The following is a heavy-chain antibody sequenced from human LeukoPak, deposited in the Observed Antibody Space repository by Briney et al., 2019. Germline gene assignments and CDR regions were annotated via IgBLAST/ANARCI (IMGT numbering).Heavy chain of an antibody. V-gene: IGHV4-4*02. Sequence: SGTLSLTCAVSSDSISSINWWSWVRQPPGKGLEWIGEIHHSGSTNYNPSLRSRVTISVDTSKNQFSLRLRSVTAADTAVYYCARQQLVGATIDYWGQGTLVTVSS. J-gene: IGHJ4*02. CDR3: ARQQLVGATIDY. CDR2: IHHSGST. CDR1: SDSISSINW. D-gene: IGHD1-26*01.